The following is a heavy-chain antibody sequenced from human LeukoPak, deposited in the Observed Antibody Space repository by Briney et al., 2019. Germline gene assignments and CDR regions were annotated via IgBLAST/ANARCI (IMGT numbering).Heavy chain of an antibody. CDR2: IYHSGST. V-gene: IGHV4-30-2*01. Sequence: SQTLSLTCAVSGGSISSGGYSWSWIRQPPGKGLEWIGYIYHSGSTYYNPSPKSRVTISVDRSKNQFSLKLSSVTAADTAVYYCARAADTGAFDIWGQGTMVTVSS. CDR3: ARAADTGAFDI. J-gene: IGHJ3*02. D-gene: IGHD1-14*01. CDR1: GGSISSGGYS.